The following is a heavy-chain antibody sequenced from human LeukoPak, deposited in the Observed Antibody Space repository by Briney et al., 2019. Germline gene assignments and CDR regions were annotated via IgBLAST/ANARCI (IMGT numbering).Heavy chain of an antibody. CDR1: AFTFSSYG. CDR2: ISSSGSTI. Sequence: PGGSLRLSCAASAFTFSSYGMHWVRQAPGKGLEWVSYISSSGSTIYYADSVKGRFTISRDNAKNSLYLQMNSLRAEDTAVYYCARGLGLIVATSWGQGTLVTVSS. CDR3: ARGLGLIVATS. D-gene: IGHD5-12*01. V-gene: IGHV3-48*03. J-gene: IGHJ4*02.